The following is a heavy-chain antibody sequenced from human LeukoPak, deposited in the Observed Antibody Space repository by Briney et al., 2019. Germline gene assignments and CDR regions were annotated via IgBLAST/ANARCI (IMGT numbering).Heavy chain of an antibody. J-gene: IGHJ4*02. V-gene: IGHV1-46*01. CDR3: ATVDSYCYDSSGSDY. CDR1: GYTFTSYY. CDR2: INPSGGST. D-gene: IGHD3-22*01. Sequence: GASVKVSCKASGYTFTSYYMHWVRQAPGQGLEWMGIINPSGGSTSYAQKFQGRVTMTEDTSTDTAYMELSSLRSEDTAVYYCATVDSYCYDSSGSDYWGQGTLVTVSS.